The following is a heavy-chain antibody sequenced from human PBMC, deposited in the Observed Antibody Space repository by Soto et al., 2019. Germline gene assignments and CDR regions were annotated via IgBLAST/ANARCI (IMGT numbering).Heavy chain of an antibody. D-gene: IGHD6-13*01. CDR2: MNPINGAT. CDR1: GYDFTAYD. J-gene: IGHJ6*02. Sequence: ASVKVSCKASGYDFTAYDINWVRQASGQGLEWMGWMNPINGATGTARRFQGRVSLSRNTATGTAYLELTSLRSDDTAVYYCGRGPSPRAPAGGTPYYYDKDVSGQRTTVPVS. V-gene: IGHV1-8*02. CDR3: GRGPSPRAPAGGTPYYYDKDV.